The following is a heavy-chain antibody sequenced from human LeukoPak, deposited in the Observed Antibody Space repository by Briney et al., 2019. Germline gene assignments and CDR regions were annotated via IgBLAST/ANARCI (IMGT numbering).Heavy chain of an antibody. CDR3: ARGGGSTVNGMDV. J-gene: IGHJ6*02. Sequence: GASVKVSCKASGYTFSTYDFSWVRQAPGQGLEWMGWISSSNGKTNYAQILQGRVTMTTDTSTSTAYMELRNLRSDDTAVYYCARGGGSTVNGMDVWGQGTTVTVSS. CDR1: GYTFSTYD. D-gene: IGHD2-15*01. V-gene: IGHV1-18*01. CDR2: ISSSNGKT.